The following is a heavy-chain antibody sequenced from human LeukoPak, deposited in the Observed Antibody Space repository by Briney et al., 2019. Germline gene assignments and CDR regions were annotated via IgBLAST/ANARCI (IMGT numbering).Heavy chain of an antibody. CDR2: IIPILGIA. CDR1: GGTFSSYA. V-gene: IGHV1-69*04. D-gene: IGHD7-27*01. CDR3: ARDHGDGSWFDP. J-gene: IGHJ5*02. Sequence: SVKVSCKASGGTFSSYAISWVRQAPGQGLEWMGRIIPILGIANYAQKFQGRVTITADKSTSTAYMELSSLRSEDTAVYYCARDHGDGSWFDPWGQGTLVTVSS.